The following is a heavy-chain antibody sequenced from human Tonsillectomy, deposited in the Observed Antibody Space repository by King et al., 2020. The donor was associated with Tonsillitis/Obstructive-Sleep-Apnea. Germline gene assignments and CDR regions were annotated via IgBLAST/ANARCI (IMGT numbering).Heavy chain of an antibody. Sequence: VQLVESGGGLVKPGESLRLSCAASGFTFSNVWMTWVRQAPGKGREWVGRIKGNTEGVTTECAAPVKGRFTISINDSKTTLYLQMNSLKTEDTALYYCTTDLRGAYGDPWGLGTMVTVSS. CDR1: GFTFSNVW. D-gene: IGHD4-17*01. CDR3: TTDLRGAYGDP. J-gene: IGHJ3*01. V-gene: IGHV3-15*01. CDR2: IKGNTEGVTT.